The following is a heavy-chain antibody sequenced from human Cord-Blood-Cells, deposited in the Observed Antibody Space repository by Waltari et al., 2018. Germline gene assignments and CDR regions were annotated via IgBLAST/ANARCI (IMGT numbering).Heavy chain of an antibody. D-gene: IGHD3-3*01. CDR2: FDPEDGET. J-gene: IGHJ4*02. CDR1: GYTLLELS. CDR3: ATVAVMSGYYFDY. Sequence: VQLVQSGAAVKKPGASVKVSCKVPGYTLLELSLHWVRQAPGKGLEWMGGFDPEDGETSYAQKFQGRVTMTEDTSTDTAYMELSSLRSEDTAVYYCATVAVMSGYYFDYWGQGTLVTVSS. V-gene: IGHV1-24*01.